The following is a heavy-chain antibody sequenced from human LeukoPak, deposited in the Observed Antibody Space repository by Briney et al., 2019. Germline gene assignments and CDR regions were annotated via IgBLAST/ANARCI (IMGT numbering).Heavy chain of an antibody. CDR1: GGSFSGYY. CDR2: INHSGST. D-gene: IGHD6-6*01. Sequence: SETLSLTCAVYGGSFSGYYWSWFRQPPGKGLEWIGEINHSGSTNYNPSLKSRVTISVDTSKNQFSLKLSSVTAADTAVYYYARCSGFDPWGQGTLVTVSS. V-gene: IGHV4-34*01. CDR3: ARCSGFDP. J-gene: IGHJ5*02.